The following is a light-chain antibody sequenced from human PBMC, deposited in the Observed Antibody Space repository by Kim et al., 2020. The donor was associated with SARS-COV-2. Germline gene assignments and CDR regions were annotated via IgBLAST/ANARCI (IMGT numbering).Light chain of an antibody. Sequence: GQSITISCTVTSSDVGAFKYVAWYQQHPGKAPKFLIFDVSRRPSGVSNRFSGSKSGDTASLTISGLQAEDEADYYCSSYTRSNTFVFGTGTKVTVL. CDR2: DVS. CDR1: SSDVGAFKY. CDR3: SSYTRSNTFV. J-gene: IGLJ1*01. V-gene: IGLV2-14*03.